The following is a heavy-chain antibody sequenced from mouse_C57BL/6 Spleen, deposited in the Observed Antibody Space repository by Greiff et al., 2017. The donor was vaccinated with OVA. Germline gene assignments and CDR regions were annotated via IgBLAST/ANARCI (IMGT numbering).Heavy chain of an antibody. CDR1: GYAFTNYL. Sequence: VQLQQSGAELVRPGTSVKVSCKASGYAFTNYLIEWVKQRPGQGLEWIGVINPGSGGTNYNEKFKGKATLTADKSSSTAYMQLSSLTSEDSAVYFCARGDYYGSSYDWFAYWGQGTLATVSA. V-gene: IGHV1-54*01. CDR2: INPGSGGT. J-gene: IGHJ3*01. D-gene: IGHD1-1*01. CDR3: ARGDYYGSSYDWFAY.